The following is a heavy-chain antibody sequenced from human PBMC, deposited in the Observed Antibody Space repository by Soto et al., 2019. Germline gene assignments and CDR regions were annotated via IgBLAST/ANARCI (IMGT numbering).Heavy chain of an antibody. CDR3: AQATGWPGFDY. V-gene: IGHV4-59*01. Sequence: QVHLQESGPGLVKPSETMSLTCTASGASIRNFYWNWVRQFPGKGLEWIGHIYNGERTNYNPSLKSRVTISVDPSKNHFSLKLSSVTVADTAVYYCAQATGWPGFDYWGQGTLVTVS. CDR2: IYNGERT. D-gene: IGHD6-19*01. J-gene: IGHJ4*02. CDR1: GASIRNFY.